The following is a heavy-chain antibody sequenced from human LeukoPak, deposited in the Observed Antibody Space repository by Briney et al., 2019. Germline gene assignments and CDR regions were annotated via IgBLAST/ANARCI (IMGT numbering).Heavy chain of an antibody. V-gene: IGHV3-21*01. CDR3: ARRTNLDYDILTGYYNPRYFDY. CDR2: ISSSSSYI. D-gene: IGHD3-9*01. Sequence: GSLRLSCAASGFTFSSYSMNWVRQAPGKGLEWVSSISSSSSYIYYADSVKGRFTISRDNAKNSLYLQMNSLRAEDTAVYYCARRTNLDYDILTGYYNPRYFDYWGQGTLVTVSS. CDR1: GFTFSSYS. J-gene: IGHJ4*02.